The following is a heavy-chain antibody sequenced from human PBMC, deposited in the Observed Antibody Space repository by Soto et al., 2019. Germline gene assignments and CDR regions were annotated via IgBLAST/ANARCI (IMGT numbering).Heavy chain of an antibody. CDR2: ISYDGSNK. CDR1: GFTFSSYA. J-gene: IGHJ6*02. Sequence: GGSLRLSCAASGFTFSSYAMHWVRQAPGKGLEWVAVISYDGSNKYYADSVKGRFTISRDNSKNTLYLQMNSLRAEDTAVYYCARSHLTGYHYYYYYGMDVWGQGTTVTVSS. D-gene: IGHD3-9*01. V-gene: IGHV3-30-3*01. CDR3: ARSHLTGYHYYYYYGMDV.